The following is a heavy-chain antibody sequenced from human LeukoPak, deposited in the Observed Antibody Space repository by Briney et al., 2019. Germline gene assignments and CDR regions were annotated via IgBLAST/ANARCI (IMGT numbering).Heavy chain of an antibody. Sequence: GGSLRLSCATSGFSFTDYPMNWVRQAPGQGQEWDSNIRTSAGGANYAYYADSVKGRVTISRDDAKNTLYLHMNSLIDDDTAVYYCASDQRCAFDYWGQGILVTVSS. D-gene: IGHD1-1*01. J-gene: IGHJ4*02. CDR3: ASDQRCAFDY. V-gene: IGHV3-48*02. CDR2: IRTSAGGA. CDR1: GFSFTDYP.